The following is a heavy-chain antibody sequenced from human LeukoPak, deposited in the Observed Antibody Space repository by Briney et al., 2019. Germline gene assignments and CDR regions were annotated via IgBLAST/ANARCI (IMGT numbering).Heavy chain of an antibody. J-gene: IGHJ5*02. CDR3: AKGDLYCSGGSCYYWFDP. Sequence: PGGSLRLSCEASGFTFSTYAMTWVRQAPGKGLEWVSGISGSGGGTYYGDSVKGRCTISRDNSKNTLYLQMNSLRVEDTAIYYCAKGDLYCSGGSCYYWFDPWGQGTLVTVSS. CDR2: ISGSGGGT. V-gene: IGHV3-23*01. D-gene: IGHD2-15*01. CDR1: GFTFSTYA.